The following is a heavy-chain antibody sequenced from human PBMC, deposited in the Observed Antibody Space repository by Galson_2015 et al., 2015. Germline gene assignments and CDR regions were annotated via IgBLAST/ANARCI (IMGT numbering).Heavy chain of an antibody. CDR2: IWYDGSNK. V-gene: IGHV3-33*01. D-gene: IGHD4-17*01. J-gene: IGHJ3*02. Sequence: SLRLSCAASGFTFSSYGMHWVRQAPGKGLEWVAVIWYDGSNKYYADSVKGRFTISRDNSKNTLYLQMNSLRAEDTAVYYCARESIGDYRPRAFDIWGQGTMVTVSS. CDR1: GFTFSSYG. CDR3: ARESIGDYRPRAFDI.